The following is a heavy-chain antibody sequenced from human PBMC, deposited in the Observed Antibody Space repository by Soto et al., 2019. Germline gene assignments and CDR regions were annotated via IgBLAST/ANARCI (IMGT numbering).Heavy chain of an antibody. D-gene: IGHD2-15*01. CDR2: IFYSGST. J-gene: IGHJ6*02. Sequence: SETLSLTCTVSGDSISSSSYYWGWIRQPPGKGLEWIGSIFYSGSTYYNPSLKSRVTISVDTSKNQFSLNLSSVTAADTAEYYCARGAGSPTYYYGMDGWGQGTTVTVSS. CDR3: ARGAGSPTYYYGMDG. CDR1: GDSISSSSYY. V-gene: IGHV4-39*01.